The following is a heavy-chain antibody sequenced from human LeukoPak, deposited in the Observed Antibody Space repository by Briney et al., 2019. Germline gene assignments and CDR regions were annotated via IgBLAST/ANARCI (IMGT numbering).Heavy chain of an antibody. Sequence: GESLRLSCAASGFTFSSYAMHWVRQAPGKGLEWVAVVWYDGVKKYYLDSVEGRFTVSRASSRNTLYLQMDSLRAEDTAAYFCAKDALRHGDLYYFDYWGQGTSVIVSS. CDR3: AKDALRHGDLYYFDY. J-gene: IGHJ4*02. D-gene: IGHD3-3*01. V-gene: IGHV3-33*06. CDR2: VWYDGVKK. CDR1: GFTFSSYA.